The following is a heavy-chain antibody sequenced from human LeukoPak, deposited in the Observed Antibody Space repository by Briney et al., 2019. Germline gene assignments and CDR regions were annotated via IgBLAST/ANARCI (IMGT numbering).Heavy chain of an antibody. J-gene: IGHJ5*02. D-gene: IGHD3-9*01. CDR2: INPNSGGT. Sequence: EASVKVSCKASGYTFTGYYMHWVRQAPGQGLEWMGWINPNSGGTNYAQKFQGRVTMTRDTSISTAYMELSRLRSDDTAVYYCARGLGLTGYYKGNWFDPWGQGTLVTVSS. V-gene: IGHV1-2*02. CDR3: ARGLGLTGYYKGNWFDP. CDR1: GYTFTGYY.